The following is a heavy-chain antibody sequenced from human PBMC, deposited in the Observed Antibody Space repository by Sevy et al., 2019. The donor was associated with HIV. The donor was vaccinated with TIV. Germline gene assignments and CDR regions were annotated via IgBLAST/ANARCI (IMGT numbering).Heavy chain of an antibody. CDR1: GFTFSSYD. V-gene: IGHV3-13*01. CDR3: ARVYSSGWYDY. CDR2: IGTAGDT. D-gene: IGHD6-19*01. J-gene: IGHJ4*02. Sequence: GRSLRLSCAASGFTFSSYDMHWVRQATGKGLEWVSAIGTAGDTYYPGSVKGRFTISRENAKNSLYLQMNSLRVGDTAVYYCARVYSSGWYDYWGQGTLVTVSS.